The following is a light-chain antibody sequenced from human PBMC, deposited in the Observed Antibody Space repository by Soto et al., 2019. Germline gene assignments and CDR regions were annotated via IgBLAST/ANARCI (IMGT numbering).Light chain of an antibody. J-gene: IGKJ4*01. CDR2: GAS. CDR1: QSVSSSY. V-gene: IGKV3-20*01. Sequence: EIVLTQSPGTLSLSPGERATLSCRASQSVSSSYLAWYQKKPGQAPRHLIYGASSRDTGIPDRFSGGGSGTDFTLPMRRLEPEDSAVYYCHQYGSSPLTCGGGTKVEIK. CDR3: HQYGSSPLT.